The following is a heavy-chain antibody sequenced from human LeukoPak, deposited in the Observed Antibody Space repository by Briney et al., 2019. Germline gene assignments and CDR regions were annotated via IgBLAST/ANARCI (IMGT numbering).Heavy chain of an antibody. CDR2: ISAYNGNT. V-gene: IGHV1-18*01. Sequence: ASVKVSCKASGYTFTSYGISWVRQAPGQGLEWLGWISAYNGNTNYAQKLQGRVTMTTDTSTSTAYMELRSLRSDDTAVYHCARDRIVVPAAEGGWFDPWGQGTLVTVSS. CDR3: ARDRIVVPAAEGGWFDP. CDR1: GYTFTSYG. J-gene: IGHJ5*02. D-gene: IGHD2-2*01.